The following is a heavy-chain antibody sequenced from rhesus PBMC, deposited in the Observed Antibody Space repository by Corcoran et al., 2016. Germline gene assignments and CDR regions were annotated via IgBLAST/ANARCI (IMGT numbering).Heavy chain of an antibody. D-gene: IGHD4-23*01. V-gene: IGHV3-178*01. Sequence: EVQLVESGGGLAKPGGSLRLSCAASGFTFSDYYMDWVRQAPGKGLGGDSRISKGGGRKGYADSVKGRFTISRENAKNTLYFQMNSLRAEDTAVYYCARGLYSNYLAGLDSWGQGVVVTVSS. CDR3: ARGLYSNYLAGLDS. J-gene: IGHJ6*01. CDR1: GFTFSDYY. CDR2: ISKGGGRK.